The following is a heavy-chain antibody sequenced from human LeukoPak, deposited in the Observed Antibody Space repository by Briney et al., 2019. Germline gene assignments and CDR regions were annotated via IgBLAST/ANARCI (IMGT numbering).Heavy chain of an antibody. D-gene: IGHD6-13*01. CDR3: AREGDSSSVGWFDP. CDR2: VSQSRGT. V-gene: IGHV4-38-2*02. CDR1: DYSISSRYY. Sequence: PSETLSLTCTVSDYSISSRYYWGWIRQPPGKGLEWIGSVSQSRGTYYNPSVKSRVTISLDTSKNQFSLKLSSVTAADTAVYYCAREGDSSSVGWFDPWGQGTLVTVSS. J-gene: IGHJ5*02.